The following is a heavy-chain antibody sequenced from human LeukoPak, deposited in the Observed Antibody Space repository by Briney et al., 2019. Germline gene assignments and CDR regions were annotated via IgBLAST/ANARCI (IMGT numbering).Heavy chain of an antibody. CDR2: VYYSGTT. CDR3: AKILPTGRWFDP. D-gene: IGHD3-10*01. J-gene: IGHJ5*02. V-gene: IGHV4-59*01. Sequence: SETLSLTCTVSGGSISAYYWGWIRQPPGKGLEWIGYVYYSGTTNYNPSLKSRVTISVDTSKNQFSLKLASVTAADMAVYYCAKILPTGRWFDPWGQGTLVTVSS. CDR1: GGSISAYY.